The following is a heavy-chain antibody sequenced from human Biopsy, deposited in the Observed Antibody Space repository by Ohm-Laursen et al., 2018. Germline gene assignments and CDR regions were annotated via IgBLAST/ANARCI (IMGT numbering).Heavy chain of an antibody. J-gene: IGHJ3*01. CDR2: VYYTGTA. CDR3: ARDLHGRGPNWGASTGVFDL. Sequence: PPGTLSLTCSVSGGSPFTDSITRYYWNWIRQSPGKGLEWIGVVYYTGTATYNPSFKSRVTLSMDTSNNQVSLRLLSVTAADTAVYFCARDLHGRGPNWGASTGVFDLWDHGTAVTVSS. D-gene: IGHD1-26*01. CDR1: GGSPFTDSITRYY. V-gene: IGHV4-59*12.